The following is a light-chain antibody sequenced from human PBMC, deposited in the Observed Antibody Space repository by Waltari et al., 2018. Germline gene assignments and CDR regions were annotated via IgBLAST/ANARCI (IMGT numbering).Light chain of an antibody. V-gene: IGKV3-15*01. CDR1: QSVDSN. CDR3: QQYTDWPRT. Sequence: EIVMTQSPGTLSVSPGDRVTLSCRASQSVDSNLAWYQHKPGQAPRLLSFGASTRASGIPARFSGSGSGTEFTLTISSLQSEDFVVYYCQQYTDWPRTFGQGTKLEIK. CDR2: GAS. J-gene: IGKJ2*01.